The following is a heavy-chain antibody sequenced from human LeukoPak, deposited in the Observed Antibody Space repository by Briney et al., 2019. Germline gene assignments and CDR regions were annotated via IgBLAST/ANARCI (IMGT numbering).Heavy chain of an antibody. V-gene: IGHV1-2*02. D-gene: IGHD3-10*01. CDR1: GYTFTDYY. Sequence: ASVKVSCKASGYTFTDYYMHWVRQAPGQGLEWMRWINPNSGDTSYAQNFQGRVTMTRDTSITTAYMELSWLRSDDTAVYYCARDYASGSYQPLDYWGQGTLVTVSS. CDR2: INPNSGDT. CDR3: ARDYASGSYQPLDY. J-gene: IGHJ4*02.